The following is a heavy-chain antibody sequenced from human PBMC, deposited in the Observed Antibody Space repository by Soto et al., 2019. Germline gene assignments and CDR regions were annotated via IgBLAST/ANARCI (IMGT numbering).Heavy chain of an antibody. CDR3: AKEDTSSGSLDY. CDR2: ISDSGATT. CDR1: GFPFGENA. D-gene: IGHD6-19*01. J-gene: IGHJ4*02. V-gene: IGHV3-23*01. Sequence: GGSLRLSCAASGFPFGENAISWVRQAPGKGLEWVSGISDSGATTYYADSVRGRFSISRDNSKNTLYLQMKSLRAEDSASYYCAKEDTSSGSLDYWGQGALVTVSS.